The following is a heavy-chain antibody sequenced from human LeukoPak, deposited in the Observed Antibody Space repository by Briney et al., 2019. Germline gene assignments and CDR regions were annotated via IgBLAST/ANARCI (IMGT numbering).Heavy chain of an antibody. V-gene: IGHV4-59*01. CDR3: ARDAGAKYYDFWSGYPNWFDP. J-gene: IGHJ5*02. Sequence: SETLSLTCTVSGGSISSYYWSWIRQPPGKGLEWIGYIYYSGSTNYNPSLKSRVTISVDTSKNQFSPKLSSVTAADTAVYYCARDAGAKYYDFWSGYPNWFDPWGQGTLVTVSS. D-gene: IGHD3-3*01. CDR1: GGSISSYY. CDR2: IYYSGST.